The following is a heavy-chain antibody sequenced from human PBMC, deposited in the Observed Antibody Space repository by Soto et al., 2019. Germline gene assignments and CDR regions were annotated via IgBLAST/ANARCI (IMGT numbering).Heavy chain of an antibody. CDR1: GFTFSSYE. V-gene: IGHV3-48*03. CDR2: ISSSGSTI. Sequence: GSLRLSCAASGFTFSSYEMNWVRQAPGKGLEWVSYISSSGSTIYYADSVKGRFTISRDNAKNSLYLQMNSLRAEDTAVYYCARDGPVGYYYFGMDVWGQGTTVTVSS. D-gene: IGHD1-26*01. CDR3: ARDGPVGYYYFGMDV. J-gene: IGHJ6*02.